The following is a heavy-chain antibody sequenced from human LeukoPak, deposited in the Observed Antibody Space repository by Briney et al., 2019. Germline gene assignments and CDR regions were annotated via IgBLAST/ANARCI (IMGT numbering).Heavy chain of an antibody. CDR2: IRYDGSNK. J-gene: IGHJ4*02. D-gene: IGHD2-2*01. V-gene: IGHV3-30*02. Sequence: PGGSLRLSCAASGFTFSSYGMHWVRQAPGKGLEWVAFIRYDGSNKYYADSVKGRFTISRDNSKNRLYLQMNSLRAEDTAVYYCAKDRVVPAANYFDYWGQGTLVTVSS. CDR1: GFTFSSYG. CDR3: AKDRVVPAANYFDY.